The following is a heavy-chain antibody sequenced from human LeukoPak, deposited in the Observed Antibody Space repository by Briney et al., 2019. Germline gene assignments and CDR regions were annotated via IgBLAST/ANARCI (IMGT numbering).Heavy chain of an antibody. CDR3: ATFPQNAYPFSC. V-gene: IGHV1-69*06. CDR1: GGTFSSYA. J-gene: IGHJ4*02. CDR2: IIPIFDTP. D-gene: IGHD2/OR15-2a*01. Sequence: ASVKVSCKGSGGTFSSYAINWVRQAPGQGLGWMGGIIPIFDTPKYARKFPGRVTITADKSTSTAYMELSSLRSEDTAVYYCATFPQNAYPFSCWGQGTLVTVSS.